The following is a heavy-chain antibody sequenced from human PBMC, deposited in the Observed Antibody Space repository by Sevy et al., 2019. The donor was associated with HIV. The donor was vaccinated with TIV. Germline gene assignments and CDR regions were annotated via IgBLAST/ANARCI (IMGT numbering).Heavy chain of an antibody. V-gene: IGHV4-30-4*01. CDR3: ARALYYDYVWGSYSGGQYAFDI. J-gene: IGHJ3*02. CDR1: GGSISSGDYY. D-gene: IGHD3-16*01. CDR2: IYYSGST. Sequence: SETLSLTCTVSGGSISSGDYYWSWIHQPPGKDLEWIGYIYYSGSTYYNPSLKSRVTISVETSKNLFSLKLSSVTAADTAVYYCARALYYDYVWGSYSGGQYAFDIWGQGTMVTVSS.